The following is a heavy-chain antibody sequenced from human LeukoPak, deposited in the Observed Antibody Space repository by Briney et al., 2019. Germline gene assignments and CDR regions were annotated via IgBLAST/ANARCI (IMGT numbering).Heavy chain of an antibody. Sequence: ASVKVSCKASGYTFTSYDINWVRQATGQGLEWMGWMNPNSGHTGYAQKFQGRVTMTRNTSISTAYMELSSLRSEDTAVYYCARGVHYGSGSYYNFYYYYYMDVWGKGTTVTISS. V-gene: IGHV1-8*01. CDR2: MNPNSGHT. CDR3: ARGVHYGSGSYYNFYYYYYMDV. D-gene: IGHD3-10*01. J-gene: IGHJ6*03. CDR1: GYTFTSYD.